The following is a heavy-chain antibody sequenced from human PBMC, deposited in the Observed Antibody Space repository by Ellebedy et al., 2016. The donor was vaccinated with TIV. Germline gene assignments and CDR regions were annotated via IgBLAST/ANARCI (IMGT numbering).Heavy chain of an antibody. CDR1: GFTFRSYG. D-gene: IGHD2-21*01. CDR2: ISYDATDK. Sequence: GGSLRLXXAASGFTFRSYGMYWVRQAPGKGLEWVAFISYDATDKYHVDSVEGRFAVSRDNSKNTLYLQMNSLRTEDTAVYYCARDTGGGYFYQLDYWGQGTLVTVSS. V-gene: IGHV3-30*03. J-gene: IGHJ4*02. CDR3: ARDTGGGYFYQLDY.